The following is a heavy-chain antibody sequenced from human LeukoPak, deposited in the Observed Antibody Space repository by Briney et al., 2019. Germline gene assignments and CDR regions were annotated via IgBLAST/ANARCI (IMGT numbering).Heavy chain of an antibody. Sequence: GGSLRLSCAASGFTFSSYWMHWVRQAPGKGLVWVSRINSDGSSTSYADSVKGRFTISRDNAKNSLYLQMNSLRAEDTAVYYCARDPYSGSYGDSYYYYMDVWGKGTTVTISS. CDR3: ARDPYSGSYGDSYYYYMDV. V-gene: IGHV3-74*01. J-gene: IGHJ6*03. CDR1: GFTFSSYW. D-gene: IGHD1-26*01. CDR2: INSDGSST.